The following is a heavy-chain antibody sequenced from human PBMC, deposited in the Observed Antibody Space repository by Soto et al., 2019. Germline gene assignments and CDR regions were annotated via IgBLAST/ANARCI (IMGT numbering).Heavy chain of an antibody. J-gene: IGHJ4*02. CDR2: ISGSGGST. Sequence: LRLSCAASGFTFSSYAMSWVRQAPGRGLEWVSAISGSGGSTYYADSVKGRFTISRDNSKNTLYLQMNSLRAEDTAVYYCAKGDPGSMVADFDYWGQGTLVTVSS. CDR1: GFTFSSYA. V-gene: IGHV3-23*01. D-gene: IGHD5-12*01. CDR3: AKGDPGSMVADFDY.